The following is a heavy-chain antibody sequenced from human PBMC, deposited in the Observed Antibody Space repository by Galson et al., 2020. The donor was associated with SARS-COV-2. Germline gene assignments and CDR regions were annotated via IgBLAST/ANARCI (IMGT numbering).Heavy chain of an antibody. D-gene: IGHD3-10*01. V-gene: IGHV3-30*04. CDR2: ISYDGSNK. Sequence: GGSLRLSCAASGFTFSSYAMHWVRQAPGKGLEWVAVISYDGSNKYYADSVKGRFTISRDNSKNTLYLQMNSLRAEDTAVYYCARGRGNYYGSGSYGHYYYYYGMDVWGQGTTVTVSS. J-gene: IGHJ6*02. CDR1: GFTFSSYA. CDR3: ARGRGNYYGSGSYGHYYYYYGMDV.